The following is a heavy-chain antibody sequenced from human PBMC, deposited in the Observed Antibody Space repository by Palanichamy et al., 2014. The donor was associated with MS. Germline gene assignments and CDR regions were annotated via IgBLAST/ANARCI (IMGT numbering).Heavy chain of an antibody. CDR1: GGSLDNYA. Sequence: QVQLVQSGAEVRKPGSSVKVSCKASGGSLDNYAITWVRQAPGQGLEWMGRILPLLGIANYAPKFQGRVTMTADTSTNTVYMDLSRLKFEDTAIYFCARDYPNWEVGLDFWGQGTLVTVSS. CDR3: ARDYPNWEVGLDF. J-gene: IGHJ4*02. CDR2: ILPLLGIA. D-gene: IGHD7-27*01. V-gene: IGHV1-69*04.